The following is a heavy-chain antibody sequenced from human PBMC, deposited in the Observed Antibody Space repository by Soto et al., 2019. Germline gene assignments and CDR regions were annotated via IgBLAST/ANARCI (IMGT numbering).Heavy chain of an antibody. J-gene: IGHJ4*02. Sequence: ASVKVYCKASGYTFTSYYMHWVRQAPGQGLEWMGIINPSGGSTNYAQKFQGRVTMTRDTSTNTVYMELSSLRSEDTAVYYCAKGSDYDPFDYWGQGTLVTVSS. CDR1: GYTFTSYY. CDR2: INPSGGST. CDR3: AKGSDYDPFDY. D-gene: IGHD5-12*01. V-gene: IGHV1-46*01.